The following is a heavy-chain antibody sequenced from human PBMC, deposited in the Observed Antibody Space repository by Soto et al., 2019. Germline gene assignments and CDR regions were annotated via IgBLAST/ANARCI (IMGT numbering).Heavy chain of an antibody. Sequence: EVQLVESGGDLVQPGGSLRLSCAASGFAVSSNYMTWVRQAPGKGLEWVSVIHSGGDTHYADSVRGRFTISRDNSKNTLYLQMNSLRAEDTAVYYCARSRTGNTYVGMDVWGQGTTVTVSS. J-gene: IGHJ6*02. CDR1: GFAVSSNY. V-gene: IGHV3-66*01. CDR3: ARSRTGNTYVGMDV. CDR2: IHSGGDT. D-gene: IGHD1-7*01.